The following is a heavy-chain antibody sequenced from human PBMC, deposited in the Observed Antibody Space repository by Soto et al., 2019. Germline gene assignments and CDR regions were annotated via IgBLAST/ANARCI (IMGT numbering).Heavy chain of an antibody. J-gene: IGHJ3*02. CDR2: LSGSGGVT. CDR3: AKMHRSREWLLSFDAFDI. CDR1: GFTFSSYA. V-gene: IGHV3-23*01. D-gene: IGHD3-3*01. Sequence: HPGGPLRLSCAASGFTFSSYAMNWVRQAPGKGLEWVSVLSGSGGVTYHADSVKGRFTISRDNSKNTVFLQMNSLRAEDTAVYYCAKMHRSREWLLSFDAFDIWGQGTMVTVSS.